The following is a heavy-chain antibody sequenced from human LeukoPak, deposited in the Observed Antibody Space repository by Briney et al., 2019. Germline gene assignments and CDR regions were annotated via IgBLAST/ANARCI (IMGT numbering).Heavy chain of an antibody. CDR3: ARAARTAGIGGPTPKRGIYDY. CDR1: GGSFSAFY. D-gene: IGHD1-26*01. J-gene: IGHJ4*02. CDR2: INQSEGT. V-gene: IGHV4-34*01. Sequence: SETLSLTCAVYGGSFSAFYWSWIRQPPGKGLEWIWEINQSEGTNYNPSLKSRVTISLDTSTKQFSLRLGSVTAADTAVYYCARAARTAGIGGPTPKRGIYDYWGQGTLVTVSS.